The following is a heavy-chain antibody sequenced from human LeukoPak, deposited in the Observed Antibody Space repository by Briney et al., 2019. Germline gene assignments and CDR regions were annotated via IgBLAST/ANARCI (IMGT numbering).Heavy chain of an antibody. Sequence: ASVKVSCKASVYTFTSYYMHWVRQAPGQGLEWMGIINPSGGSTSYAQKFQGRVTMTRDTSTSTVYMELSSLRSEDTAVYYCARAMYSSSWYGWFDPWGQGTLVTVSS. CDR2: INPSGGST. CDR1: VYTFTSYY. J-gene: IGHJ5*02. D-gene: IGHD6-13*01. CDR3: ARAMYSSSWYGWFDP. V-gene: IGHV1-46*01.